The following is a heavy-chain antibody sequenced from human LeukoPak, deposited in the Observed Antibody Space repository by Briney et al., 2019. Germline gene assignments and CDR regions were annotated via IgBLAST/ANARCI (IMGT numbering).Heavy chain of an antibody. V-gene: IGHV4-59*01. CDR1: GGSISSYY. D-gene: IGHD1-14*01. CDR2: IYSSGGT. CDR3: ARVHHESSRRPDWYFDL. Sequence: SETLSLTCTVSGGSISSYYWSWIRQPPGKGLECIGYIYSSGGTSYNPSLKRRVTISIDTSKKQFSLKLSSVTAADTAMFYCARVHHESSRRPDWYFDLWGRGTLVTVSS. J-gene: IGHJ2*01.